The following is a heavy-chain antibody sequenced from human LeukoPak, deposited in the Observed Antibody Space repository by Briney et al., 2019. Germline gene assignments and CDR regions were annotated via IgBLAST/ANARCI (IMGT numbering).Heavy chain of an antibody. D-gene: IGHD3-22*01. Sequence: GGSLRLSCAASGFTFDDYDMNWVRQAPGKGLEWVSSISGSGSYIFYADSVKARFTISRDNAKNSLYLQMNSLRAEDTAVYYCASDRSLIASLYYFDNWGQGTLVTVSS. CDR2: ISGSGSYI. CDR3: ASDRSLIASLYYFDN. J-gene: IGHJ4*02. V-gene: IGHV3-21*01. CDR1: GFTFDDYD.